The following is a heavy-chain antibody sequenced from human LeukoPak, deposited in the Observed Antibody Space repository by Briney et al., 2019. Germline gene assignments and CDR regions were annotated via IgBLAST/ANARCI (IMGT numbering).Heavy chain of an antibody. CDR1: GGSISSYY. Sequence: SETLSLTCTVSGGSISSYYWSWIRQPPGKGLEWIGYIYTSGSTNYNPSLKSRVTISVDTSKNQFSLKLSSVTAADTAVYYCARLQGVSFDYWGQGTLVTVSS. CDR3: ARLQGVSFDY. J-gene: IGHJ4*02. D-gene: IGHD3-10*01. CDR2: IYTSGST. V-gene: IGHV4-4*09.